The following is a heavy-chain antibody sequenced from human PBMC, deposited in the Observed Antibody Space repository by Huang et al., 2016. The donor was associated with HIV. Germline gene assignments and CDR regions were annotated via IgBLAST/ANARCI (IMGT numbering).Heavy chain of an antibody. V-gene: IGHV1-2*02. CDR2: IRPNSGVT. CDR1: GYTFTGYY. CDR3: ARGSASVGFPSFDY. J-gene: IGHJ4*02. D-gene: IGHD1-26*01. Sequence: QVQLVQSGAEVKKPGASVKVSCKASGYTFTGYYMHWVRQAPGQGLQWMGLIRPNSGVTYYVQEFQGRVTMTLDTSVSTAYMELTSLRSDDTAVYYCARGSASVGFPSFDYWGQGTLATVSS.